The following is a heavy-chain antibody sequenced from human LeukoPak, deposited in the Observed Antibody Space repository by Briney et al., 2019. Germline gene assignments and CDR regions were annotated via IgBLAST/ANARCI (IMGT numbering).Heavy chain of an antibody. V-gene: IGHV3-74*01. CDR3: ARDGPALGAY. CDR2: INSDGSIT. J-gene: IGHJ4*02. D-gene: IGHD3-16*01. CDR1: GFTFSNAW. Sequence: GGSLRLSCAASGFTFSNAWMSWVRQAPGKGLVWVSRINSDGSITTYADSVKGRFTISRDNTKNTLYLQMSSLRADDTAVYYCARDGPALGAYWGQGTLVTVSS.